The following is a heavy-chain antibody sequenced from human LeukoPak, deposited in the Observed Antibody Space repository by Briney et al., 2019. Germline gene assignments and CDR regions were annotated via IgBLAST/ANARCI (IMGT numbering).Heavy chain of an antibody. D-gene: IGHD2-15*01. V-gene: IGHV3-74*01. CDR1: GFPFRSHW. CDR2: ISTDGTTT. J-gene: IGHJ4*02. CDR3: ARSLGYSSGG. Sequence: PGGSLRLSCAASGFPFRSHWMHWVRQVPGEGLVWVSHISTDGTTTNYADSVKGRFTISRDNAKDTLYLQLNSLRAEDTAIYYCARSLGYSSGGWGQGTLVTVSS.